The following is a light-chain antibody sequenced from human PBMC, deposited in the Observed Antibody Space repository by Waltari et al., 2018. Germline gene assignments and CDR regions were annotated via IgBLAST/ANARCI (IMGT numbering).Light chain of an antibody. CDR1: SSNLGQTY. Sequence: QSVLTQPPSASATPGQRVTIPCSGSSSNLGQTYAHWYQQLPGKAPKLVIFKTNDRPSGVPDRFSGSKSGTSGSLAISGLRSEDEADYYCASWDDSLSSPVFGGGTKLTVL. J-gene: IGLJ2*01. V-gene: IGLV1-47*01. CDR2: KTN. CDR3: ASWDDSLSSPV.